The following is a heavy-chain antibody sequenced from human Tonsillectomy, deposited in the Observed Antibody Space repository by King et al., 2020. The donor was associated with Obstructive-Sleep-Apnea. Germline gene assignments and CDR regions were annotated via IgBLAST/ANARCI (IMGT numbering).Heavy chain of an antibody. Sequence: VQLVESGGGLVQPGGSLRLSCAASGFTFSSYWMQWVRQAPGTGLVRVSRINSDGSSTTYADSVEGRFTISRDNAKNTLFLQMNSLRAEDTAVYYCARVAFSSPHFYYCGMDVWGQGTTVTVSS. J-gene: IGHJ6*02. CDR1: GFTFSSYW. CDR3: ARVAFSSPHFYYCGMDV. CDR2: INSDGSST. V-gene: IGHV3-74*03. D-gene: IGHD3-3*02.